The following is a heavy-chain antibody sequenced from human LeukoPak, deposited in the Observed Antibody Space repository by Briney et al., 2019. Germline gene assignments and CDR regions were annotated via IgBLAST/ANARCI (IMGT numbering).Heavy chain of an antibody. D-gene: IGHD1-7*01. CDR3: ARYNWNYPAWFDP. CDR2: IYHSGST. V-gene: IGHV4-38-2*02. Sequence: SETLSLTCTVSGYSISSGYYWGWIRQPPGKGLEWIGSIYHSGSTYYNPSLKSRVTISVDTSKNQFSLKLSSVTAADTAVYYCARYNWNYPAWFDPWGQGTLVTVSS. J-gene: IGHJ5*02. CDR1: GYSISSGYY.